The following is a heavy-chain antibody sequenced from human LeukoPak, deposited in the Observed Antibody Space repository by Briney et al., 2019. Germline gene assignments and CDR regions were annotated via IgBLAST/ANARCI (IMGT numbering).Heavy chain of an antibody. CDR3: AREPPHYDNLSGNSIYYYGLDV. CDR1: GYSFIHYY. Sequence: GGSVNVSCMAYGYSFIHYYIHWVRQAPGQGLEWMGWINPKNGGTYNAQTFRGRVTMPRDTPTTTAYMELTRLRSDDTALYYCAREPPHYDNLSGNSIYYYGLDVWGQGTTVTVSS. V-gene: IGHV1-2*02. J-gene: IGHJ6*02. D-gene: IGHD3-9*01. CDR2: INPKNGGT.